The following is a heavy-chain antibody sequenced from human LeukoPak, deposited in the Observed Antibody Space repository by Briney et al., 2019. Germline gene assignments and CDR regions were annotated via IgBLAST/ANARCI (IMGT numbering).Heavy chain of an antibody. D-gene: IGHD1-26*01. CDR2: IGGSGVST. V-gene: IGHV3-23*01. CDR1: GFTFSNYG. Sequence: GTLRLSCVASGFTFSNYGMSWVRQAPGKGLEWVSGIGGSGVSTYYADSVKGRFTFSRDNSKNTLYLQMNSLRAEDTALYYCAKDRFYSGSPRAFDMWGRGTMVTVSS. J-gene: IGHJ3*02. CDR3: AKDRFYSGSPRAFDM.